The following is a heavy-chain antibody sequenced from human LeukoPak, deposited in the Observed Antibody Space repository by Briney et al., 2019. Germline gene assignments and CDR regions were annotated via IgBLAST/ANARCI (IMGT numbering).Heavy chain of an antibody. CDR2: IKQDGSEK. CDR1: GFTFSSYW. V-gene: IGHV3-7*01. Sequence: PGGSLRLSCAASGFTFSSYWMSWVRQAPGKGLEWVANIKQDGSEKYYVDSVKGRFTISRDNAKNSLYLQMNSLRAEDTAVYYCARAGFKQRSGGHAFDIWGQGTMVTVSS. J-gene: IGHJ3*02. D-gene: IGHD3-10*01. CDR3: ARAGFKQRSGGHAFDI.